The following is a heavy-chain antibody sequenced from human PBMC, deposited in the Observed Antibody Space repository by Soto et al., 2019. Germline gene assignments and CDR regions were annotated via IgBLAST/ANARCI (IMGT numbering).Heavy chain of an antibody. D-gene: IGHD4-4*01. V-gene: IGHV5-51*01. CDR2: IYPGDSDT. CDR3: AKSSSLERDDYRTYDY. Sequence: PGESLKISCKGSGYSFTSYWIGWVRQMPGKGLEWMGIIYPGDSDTRYSPSFQGQVTISVDKSISTAYLQWSSLKASDTAMYYCAKSSSLERDDYRTYDYWGQGTLVTVSS. J-gene: IGHJ4*02. CDR1: GYSFTSYW.